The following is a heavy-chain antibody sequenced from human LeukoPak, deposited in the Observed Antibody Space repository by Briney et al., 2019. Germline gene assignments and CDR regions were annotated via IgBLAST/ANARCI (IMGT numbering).Heavy chain of an antibody. D-gene: IGHD4-23*01. CDR2: IYYSGST. Sequence: SETLSLTCTVSGGSISSSRYYWGWIRQPPGKGLEWIGSIYYSGSTYYNPSLKSRVTISVDTSKNQFSLKLSSVTAADTAVYYCARDYGGNGDWFDYWGQGTLVTVSS. CDR3: ARDYGGNGDWFDY. V-gene: IGHV4-39*07. J-gene: IGHJ4*02. CDR1: GGSISSSRYY.